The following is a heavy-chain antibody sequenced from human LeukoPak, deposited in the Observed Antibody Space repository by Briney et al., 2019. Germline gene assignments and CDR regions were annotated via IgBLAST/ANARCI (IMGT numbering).Heavy chain of an antibody. CDR1: GITLSNYG. Sequence: GGSLRLSCAVSGITLSNYGMSWVRQAPGKGLEWVAGISGSGGGTYYADSVKGRFTISRDNPKNTLYLQMNSLRAEDTAVYFCAKRGVVIRVILVGFHKEAYYYDSWGQGALVTVSS. CDR2: ISGSGGGT. CDR3: AKRGVVIRVILVGFHKEAYYYDS. D-gene: IGHD3-22*01. J-gene: IGHJ4*02. V-gene: IGHV3-23*01.